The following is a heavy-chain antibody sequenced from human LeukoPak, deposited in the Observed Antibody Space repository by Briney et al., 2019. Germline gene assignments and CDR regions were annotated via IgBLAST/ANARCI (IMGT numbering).Heavy chain of an antibody. D-gene: IGHD6-19*01. V-gene: IGHV3-33*01. CDR2: IWRGGNYK. CDR1: GFNFRTHA. J-gene: IGHJ5*02. Sequence: GGSLRLSCSASGFNFRTHAMHWVRQAPGKGLEWVAMIWRGGNYKYYADSVKGRFTTSRDDSRSTLYLQMDSLRAEDTAVYYCAIDPPDTGWAFWSWGQGELVTVSS. CDR3: AIDPPDTGWAFWS.